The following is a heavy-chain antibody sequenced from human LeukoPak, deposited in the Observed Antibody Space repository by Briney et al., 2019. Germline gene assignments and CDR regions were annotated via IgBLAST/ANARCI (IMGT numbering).Heavy chain of an antibody. J-gene: IGHJ3*02. CDR1: GFTFSSYA. CDR3: ARKWGIPSIAAAGTGVGAFDI. D-gene: IGHD6-13*01. CDR2: ISGSGGST. Sequence: GGSLRLSCAASGFTFSSYAMSWVRQAPGKGLEWVSAISGSGGSTYYADSVKGRFTISRDNSKNTLYLQMNSLRAEDTAVYYCARKWGIPSIAAAGTGVGAFDIWGQGTMATVSS. V-gene: IGHV3-23*01.